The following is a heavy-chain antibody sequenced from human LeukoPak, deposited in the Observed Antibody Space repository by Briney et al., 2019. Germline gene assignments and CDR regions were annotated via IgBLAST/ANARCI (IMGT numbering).Heavy chain of an antibody. J-gene: IGHJ4*02. D-gene: IGHD3-22*01. Sequence: GGSLRLSCAASGFTVSSNYMSWVRQPPGKGLGGAPFIYSGGSIYYADSVKGRFTISRDNSKNTLYLQMNSLRAEDTAVYYCARGGGYYDSSGYSWDYWGQGTLVTVSS. CDR3: ARGGGYYDSSGYSWDY. CDR2: IYSGGSI. CDR1: GFTVSSNY. V-gene: IGHV3-66*02.